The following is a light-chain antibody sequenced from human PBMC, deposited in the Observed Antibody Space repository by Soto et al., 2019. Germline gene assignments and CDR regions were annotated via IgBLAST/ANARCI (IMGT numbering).Light chain of an antibody. CDR2: GAS. V-gene: IGKV3-15*01. Sequence: EILMTQSPSTLSVSAGERATLSCRASQSVSSKLAWYQQKPGQTPRLLIYGASTRATGIPARFSGSGSGTEFILTISSLQSEDFAVYYCQQYNNWHPITFGQGTRLEI. CDR3: QQYNNWHPIT. J-gene: IGKJ5*01. CDR1: QSVSSK.